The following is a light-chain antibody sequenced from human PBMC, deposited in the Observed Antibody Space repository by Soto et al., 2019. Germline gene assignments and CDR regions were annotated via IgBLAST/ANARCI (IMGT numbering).Light chain of an antibody. J-gene: IGKJ1*01. CDR2: GAS. V-gene: IGKV3-20*01. CDR1: QSVSSSH. Sequence: EIAFPESPCTLSFPHGQRAPLSCRASQSVSSSHLAWYQQKPGQAPRLLICGASSRTTGIPDRFSGSGSGTDFTLTISRLEPEDFAVYYCQQYGSSPWTFGQGTKVDI. CDR3: QQYGSSPWT.